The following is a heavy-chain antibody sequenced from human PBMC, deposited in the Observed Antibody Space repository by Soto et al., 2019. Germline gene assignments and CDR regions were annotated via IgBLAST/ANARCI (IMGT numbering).Heavy chain of an antibody. CDR3: ARQGVTAMAPSANGMDV. D-gene: IGHD5-18*01. CDR1: GYSFATYG. Sequence: GESLKISCKGSGYSFATYGIGWVRQMPGKGLEWMGIIYPGDSDTRYSPSFQGQVTISADKSISTAYLQWSSLKASDTAMYYCARQGVTAMAPSANGMDVWGQGTTVTVSS. J-gene: IGHJ6*02. CDR2: IYPGDSDT. V-gene: IGHV5-51*01.